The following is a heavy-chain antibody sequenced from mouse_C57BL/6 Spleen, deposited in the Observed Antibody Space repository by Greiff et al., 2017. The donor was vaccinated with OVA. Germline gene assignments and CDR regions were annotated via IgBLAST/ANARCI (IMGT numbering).Heavy chain of an antibody. CDR2: IDPETGGT. CDR1: GYTFTDYE. J-gene: IGHJ1*03. D-gene: IGHD1-1*01. CDR3: TREGDYYGSSPHWYFDV. V-gene: IGHV1-15*01. Sequence: VQLQQSGAELVRPGASVTLSCKASGYTFTDYEMHWVKQTPVHGLEWIGAIDPETGGTAYNQKFKGKAILTADKSSSTAYMGLRSLTSEDSAVYYCTREGDYYGSSPHWYFDVWGTGTTVTVSS.